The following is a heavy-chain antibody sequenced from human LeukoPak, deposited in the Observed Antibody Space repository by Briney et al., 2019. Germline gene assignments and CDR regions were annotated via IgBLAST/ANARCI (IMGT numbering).Heavy chain of an antibody. CDR1: GGSISSYY. CDR3: ARERVAGAYNWFDP. CDR2: IYTSGST. Sequence: SETLSLTCTVSGGSISSYYWSWIRQPAGKGLEWIGRIYTSGSTNYNPSLKSRVTMSVDTSKNQFSLKLSSVTAADTAVYYCARERVAGAYNWFDPWGQGTLVTVSS. J-gene: IGHJ5*02. D-gene: IGHD6-19*01. V-gene: IGHV4-4*07.